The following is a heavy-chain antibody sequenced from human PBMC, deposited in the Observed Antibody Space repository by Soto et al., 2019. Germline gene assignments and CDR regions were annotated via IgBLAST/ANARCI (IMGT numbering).Heavy chain of an antibody. Sequence: PSETLSLTCTVSGGSISSGGYYWSWIRQHPGKGLEWIGYIYYSGSTYYNPSLKSRVTISVDTSKNQFSLKLSSVTAADTAVYYCARTLDTYYYDSSDYYFDYWGQGTLVTVSS. D-gene: IGHD3-22*01. CDR2: IYYSGST. CDR3: ARTLDTYYYDSSDYYFDY. V-gene: IGHV4-31*03. CDR1: GGSISSGGYY. J-gene: IGHJ4*02.